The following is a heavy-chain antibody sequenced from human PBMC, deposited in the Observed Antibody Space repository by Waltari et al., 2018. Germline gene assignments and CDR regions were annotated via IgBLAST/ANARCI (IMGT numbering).Heavy chain of an antibody. Sequence: QVQLVQSGAEVKKPGSSVKVSCKASGGTFSSYAISWVRQAPGQGLEWMGRVIPIFGTANYAQKFQGRVTITADKSTSTAYMELSSLRSEDTAVYYCARVPNTIFGVVDYYYYGMDVWGQGTTVTVSS. D-gene: IGHD3-3*01. V-gene: IGHV1-69*08. CDR2: VIPIFGTA. CDR1: GGTFSSYA. CDR3: ARVPNTIFGVVDYYYYGMDV. J-gene: IGHJ6*02.